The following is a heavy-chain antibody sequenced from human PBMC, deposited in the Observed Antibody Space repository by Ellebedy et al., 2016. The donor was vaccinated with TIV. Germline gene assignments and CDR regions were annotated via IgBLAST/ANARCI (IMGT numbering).Heavy chain of an antibody. CDR2: INQDGSKR. CDR1: GFSFRSYW. J-gene: IGHJ3*02. V-gene: IGHV3-7*01. D-gene: IGHD4-17*01. CDR3: ATDGSYGDFRSPAHAFES. Sequence: GESLKISCAASGFSFRSYWMSWVRQAPGKGLEWVANINQDGSKRYYVDSVKGRFTISRDNAKNSLYVQMNSLRAEDTAVYYCATDGSYGDFRSPAHAFESWGQGTMVSVSS.